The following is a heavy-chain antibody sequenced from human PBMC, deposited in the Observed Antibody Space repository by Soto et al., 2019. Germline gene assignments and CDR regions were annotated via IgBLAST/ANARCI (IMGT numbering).Heavy chain of an antibody. V-gene: IGHV4-59*01. CDR2: IHYTGSA. Sequence: PSETLSLTCTVSCDSISTYYWSWIRQPPGKGLEWIGYIHYTGSANYSPSLKSRVTISVDTSKNQFSLKLRSVTAADTAVYYCARDWGGGTSFDHWGQGTLVTVSS. J-gene: IGHJ4*02. CDR3: ARDWGGGTSFDH. D-gene: IGHD2-21*01. CDR1: CDSISTYY.